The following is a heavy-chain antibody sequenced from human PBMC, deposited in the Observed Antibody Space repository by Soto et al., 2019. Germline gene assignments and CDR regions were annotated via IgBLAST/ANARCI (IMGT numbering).Heavy chain of an antibody. CDR2: INPSDSYT. Sequence: EVQLVQSGAEVKKPGESLRISCQGSGYSFTNYWITWVRQMPGKGLEWMGRINPSDSYTNYNPSFQGHVTMSADRSMTNAYPQWSRPKALDAGIYYCARDKGHYEERWDWFDFWGQGTLVSVPS. CDR3: ARDKGHYEERWDWFDF. D-gene: IGHD3-22*01. V-gene: IGHV5-10-1*03. CDR1: GYSFTNYW. J-gene: IGHJ4*02.